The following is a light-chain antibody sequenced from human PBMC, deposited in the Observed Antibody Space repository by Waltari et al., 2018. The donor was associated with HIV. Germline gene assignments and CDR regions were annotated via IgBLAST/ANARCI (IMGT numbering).Light chain of an antibody. CDR1: SGSIASNY. CDR3: QSYDSSNRV. J-gene: IGLJ3*02. CDR2: EDN. Sequence: NFMLTQPHSVSESPGKTVTISCPRSSGSIASNYVQWYQQPPGSAPTTVIYEDNQRPSGVPDRFSGSMDSSSNSASLTISGLKTEDETDYYCQSYDSSNRVFGGGTKLTVL. V-gene: IGLV6-57*04.